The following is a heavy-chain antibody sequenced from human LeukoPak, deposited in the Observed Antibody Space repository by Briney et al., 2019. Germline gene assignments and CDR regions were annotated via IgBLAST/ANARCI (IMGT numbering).Heavy chain of an antibody. CDR1: GFTFSSYD. J-gene: IGHJ4*02. D-gene: IGHD6-19*01. CDR2: ISGSGTNT. Sequence: GGSLRLSCAASGFTFSSYDVSWVRQAPGKGLEWVSAISGSGTNTYYADSVKGRFTISRDNSKNTLYLQMNSLRADDTAVYYCAKDRRGPSTGWRLFLDYWGQGTLVTVSS. V-gene: IGHV3-23*01. CDR3: AKDRRGPSTGWRLFLDY.